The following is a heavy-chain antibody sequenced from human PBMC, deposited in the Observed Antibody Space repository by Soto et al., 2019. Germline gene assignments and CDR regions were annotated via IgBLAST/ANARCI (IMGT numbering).Heavy chain of an antibody. V-gene: IGHV3-30*18. D-gene: IGHD3-16*01. J-gene: IGHJ6*02. CDR1: GFTFSSYG. CDR3: AKMCRGSYYGMDV. CDR2: ISYDGSNK. Sequence: AGSLRLSCAASGFTFSSYGMHWVRQAPGKGLEWVAVISYDGSNKYYADSVKGRFTISRDNSKNTLYLQMNSLRAEDTAVYYCAKMCRGSYYGMDVWGQGTTVTVSS.